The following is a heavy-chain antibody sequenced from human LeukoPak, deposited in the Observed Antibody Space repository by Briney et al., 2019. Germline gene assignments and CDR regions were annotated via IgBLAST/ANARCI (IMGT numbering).Heavy chain of an antibody. J-gene: IGHJ2*01. CDR2: INPNSGGT. Sequence: ASVKVSCKASGYTFTGYHMQWVRQAPGQGLEWMGWINPNSGGTNFGQKFQGRVTMTRDTTTSTAYMELSRLRSDDTAVYCCARGVLGSLTMGWYFDLWGRGTLVTVSS. D-gene: IGHD1-26*01. V-gene: IGHV1-2*02. CDR1: GYTFTGYH. CDR3: ARGVLGSLTMGWYFDL.